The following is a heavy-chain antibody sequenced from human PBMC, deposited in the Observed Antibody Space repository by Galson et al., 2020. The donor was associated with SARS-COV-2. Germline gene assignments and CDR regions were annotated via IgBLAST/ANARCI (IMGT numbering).Heavy chain of an antibody. D-gene: IGHD6-19*01. CDR2: MNPNSGNT. Sequence: ASVTVSCKASGYTFTSYDINWVRQATGQGLEWMGWMNPNSGNTGYAQKFQGRVTMTRNTSISTAYMELSSLRSEDTAVYYCARGRYEGSGWYVGVAFWGQGTTVTVSS. J-gene: IGHJ6*02. CDR3: ARGRYEGSGWYVGVAF. V-gene: IGHV1-8*01. CDR1: GYTFTSYD.